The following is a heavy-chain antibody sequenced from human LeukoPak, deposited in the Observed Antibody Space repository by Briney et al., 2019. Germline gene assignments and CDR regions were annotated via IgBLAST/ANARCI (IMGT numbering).Heavy chain of an antibody. CDR1: GGSFSVCY. CDR3: AGGPLGSQFHN. V-gene: IGHV4-34*01. Sequence: SETLSLTCAVYGGSFSVCYWSWIRQPPGKGLEWIGEINHSGSTNYNPSLKSRVTISVDTSKNQFSLKLSSVTAADTAVYYCAGGPLGSQFHNWGQGTLVTVSS. D-gene: IGHD1-26*01. J-gene: IGHJ4*02. CDR2: INHSGST.